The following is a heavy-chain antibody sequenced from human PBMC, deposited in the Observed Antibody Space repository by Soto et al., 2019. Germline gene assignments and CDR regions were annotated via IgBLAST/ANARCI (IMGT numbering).Heavy chain of an antibody. CDR3: ARDPFDCGDDCSSNY. CDR1: GFTVSSSH. J-gene: IGHJ4*02. D-gene: IGHD2-21*02. Sequence: GGSLRLSCTTSGFTVSSSHMTWVRQAPGKGLEWVSVIYSGGSSYYADSVKDRFTISRDNAKSLLYLQMNSLRAEDTAVYYFARDPFDCGDDCSSNYWGQGTLVTVSS. V-gene: IGHV3-53*01. CDR2: IYSGGSS.